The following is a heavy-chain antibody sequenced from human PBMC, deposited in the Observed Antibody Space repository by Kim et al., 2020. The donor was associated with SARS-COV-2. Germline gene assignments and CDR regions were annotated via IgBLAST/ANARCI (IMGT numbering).Heavy chain of an antibody. Sequence: SVKVSCKASGGTFSSYAISWVRQAPGQGLEWMGGIIPIFGTANYAQKFQGRVTITADKSTSTAYMELSSLRSEDTAVYYCARVTGDLALYYYGMDVWGQGTTVTVSS. CDR2: IIPIFGTA. CDR1: GGTFSSYA. J-gene: IGHJ6*02. CDR3: ARVTGDLALYYYGMDV. V-gene: IGHV1-69*06. D-gene: IGHD7-27*01.